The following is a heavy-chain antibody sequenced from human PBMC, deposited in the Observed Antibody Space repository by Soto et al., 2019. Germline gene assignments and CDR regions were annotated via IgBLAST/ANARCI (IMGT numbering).Heavy chain of an antibody. CDR1: GFTFSSYA. CDR2: ISYDGSNK. V-gene: IGHV3-30-3*01. J-gene: IGHJ4*02. Sequence: QVQLVESGGGVVQPGRSLRLSCAASGFTFSSYAMHWVRQAPGKGLEWVAVISYDGSNKYYADSVKGRFTISRDNSKNXXYLQMNSLRAEDTAVYYCAREYYDFLEWPPRPPDYWGQGTLVTVSS. CDR3: AREYYDFLEWPPRPPDY. D-gene: IGHD3-3*01.